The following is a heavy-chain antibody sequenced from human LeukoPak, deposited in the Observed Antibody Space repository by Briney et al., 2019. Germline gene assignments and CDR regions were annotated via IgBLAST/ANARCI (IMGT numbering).Heavy chain of an antibody. CDR3: ARDEGSSYPFDY. CDR2: IYYSGST. J-gene: IGHJ4*02. D-gene: IGHD2-2*01. V-gene: IGHV4-39*07. CDR1: GGSISSSSYY. Sequence: SETLSLTCTVSGGSISSSSYYWGWIRQPPGKGLEWIGSIYYSGSTYYNPSLKSRVTISVDTSKNQFSLNLSSVTAADTAVYFCARDEGSSYPFDYWGQGTLVTVSS.